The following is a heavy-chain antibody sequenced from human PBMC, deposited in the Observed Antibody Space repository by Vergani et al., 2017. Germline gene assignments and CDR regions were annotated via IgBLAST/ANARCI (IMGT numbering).Heavy chain of an antibody. V-gene: IGHV3-9*01. J-gene: IGHJ4*02. Sequence: EVQLVESGGGLVQPGRSLRLSCAASGFTFDDYAMHWVRQAPGKGLEWVSGMSWTSDSIGYADSVKGRFTISRDNAKNSLYLQMNSLRAEDTAVYYCARDSYYYDSSGYYPPGYWGQGTLVTVSS. CDR2: MSWTSDSI. CDR3: ARDSYYYDSSGYYPPGY. D-gene: IGHD3-22*01. CDR1: GFTFDDYA.